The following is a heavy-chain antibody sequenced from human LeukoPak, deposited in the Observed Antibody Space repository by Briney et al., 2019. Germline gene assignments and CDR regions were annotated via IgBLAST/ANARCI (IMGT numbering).Heavy chain of an antibody. V-gene: IGHV3-23*01. CDR3: AKPGYDILTGYYPTYWYFDL. CDR1: GFTFSSYA. J-gene: IGHJ2*01. Sequence: GGSLRLSCAASGFTFSSYAMSWVRQAPGKGLEWVSGISSSGGSTLYADSVKGRFTISRDNSKNTLYLQMNSLRAEDTAVYYCAKPGYDILTGYYPTYWYFDLWGRGTLVTVSS. D-gene: IGHD3-9*01. CDR2: ISSSGGST.